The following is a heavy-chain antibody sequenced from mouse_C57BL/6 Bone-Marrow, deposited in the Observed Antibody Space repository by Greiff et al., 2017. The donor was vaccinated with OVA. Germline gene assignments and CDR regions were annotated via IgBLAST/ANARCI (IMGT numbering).Heavy chain of an antibody. CDR3: ARCAITTVVATEYFDY. CDR1: GYTFTSYW. Sequence: QVQLKESGAELAKPGASVKLSCKASGYTFTSYWMHWVKQRPGQGLEWIGYINPSSGYTKYNQKFKDKATLTADKSSSTAYMQLSSLTYEDSAVYYCARCAITTVVATEYFDYWGQGTTLTVSS. D-gene: IGHD1-1*01. J-gene: IGHJ2*01. V-gene: IGHV1-7*01. CDR2: INPSSGYT.